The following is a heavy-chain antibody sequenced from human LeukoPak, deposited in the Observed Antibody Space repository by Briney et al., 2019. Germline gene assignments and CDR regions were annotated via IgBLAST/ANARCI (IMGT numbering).Heavy chain of an antibody. D-gene: IGHD3-10*01. J-gene: IGHJ4*02. CDR1: GFTFADYA. CDR2: ISWSGGST. Sequence: PGGSLRLSCAASGFTFADYAMRWVRQAPGKGLGWVSGISWSGGSTYYADSVKGRFTISRDNSKNTLYLQMNSLRAEDTAVYYCAKGWGMVRGVIIKNYFDYWGQGTLVTVSS. CDR3: AKGWGMVRGVIIKNYFDY. V-gene: IGHV3-23*01.